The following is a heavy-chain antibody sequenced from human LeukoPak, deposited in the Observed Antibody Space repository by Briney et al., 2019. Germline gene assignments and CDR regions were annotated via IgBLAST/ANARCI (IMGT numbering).Heavy chain of an antibody. D-gene: IGHD6-19*01. Sequence: GGSLRLSCSASAFPFSHYWMTWVRQAPGKGLEWVANINQDESEKYYVESVKGRFTISRDNARNSLYLQMNSPRAEDTAVYFCVRAAGALNFWGQGTLVTVSS. CDR2: INQDESEK. J-gene: IGHJ4*02. CDR3: VRAAGALNF. CDR1: AFPFSHYW. V-gene: IGHV3-7*04.